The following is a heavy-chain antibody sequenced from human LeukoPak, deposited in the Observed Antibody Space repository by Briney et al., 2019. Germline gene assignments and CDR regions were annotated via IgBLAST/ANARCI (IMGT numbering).Heavy chain of an antibody. D-gene: IGHD2-8*01. CDR2: ISRTSSYV. Sequence: GGSLRLSCAAAGFSFSTYSMNWVRQTPGKGLEWVSSISRTSSYVYYADSVKGRFTLSRDNGKNSLYLQMNSLRAEDTAVYYCARGGMGANSQEYFYYGMDVWGQGTTVTVSS. CDR3: ARGGMGANSQEYFYYGMDV. CDR1: GFSFSTYS. J-gene: IGHJ6*02. V-gene: IGHV3-21*01.